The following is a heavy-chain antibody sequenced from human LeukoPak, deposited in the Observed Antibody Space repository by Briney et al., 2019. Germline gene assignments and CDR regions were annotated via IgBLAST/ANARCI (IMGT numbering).Heavy chain of an antibody. CDR1: GFTFSNYY. CDR3: ARSLYGDPVGFDF. J-gene: IGHJ4*02. CDR2: VYTDGIYT. Sequence: GWSLRLSCAASGFTFSNYYMHWVRQAPGESPVWDSRVYTDGIYTNYADSVKGRFTISRDNAQNELYLQMHSLRAEDTAVYYCARSLYGDPVGFDFWGEGILVT. V-gene: IGHV3-74*01. D-gene: IGHD1-26*01.